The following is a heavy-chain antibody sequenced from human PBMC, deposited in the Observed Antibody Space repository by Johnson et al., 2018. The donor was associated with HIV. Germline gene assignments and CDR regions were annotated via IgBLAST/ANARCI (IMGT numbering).Heavy chain of an antibody. CDR2: ISYSASSM. J-gene: IGHJ3*02. V-gene: IGHV3-11*04. CDR1: GFTFSDYY. CDR3: AREGRTGPDTFDI. Sequence: QVQLVESGGGLVKPGGSLRLSCAASGFTFSDYYMSWIRQAPGKGLEWVSYISYSASSMFYADSLQGRFTISRDNSKNTLFLQMNGLRAEDTAVYYCAREGRTGPDTFDIWGQGTMVTVSS.